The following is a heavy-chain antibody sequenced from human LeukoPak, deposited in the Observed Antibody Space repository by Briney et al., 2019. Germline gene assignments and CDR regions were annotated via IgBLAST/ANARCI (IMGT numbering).Heavy chain of an antibody. J-gene: IGHJ4*02. D-gene: IGHD6-13*01. CDR2: ISYDGSNK. Sequence: PGGSLRLSCAASGFTFSSYAMHWVRQAPGKGLEWVAVISYDGSNKYYADSVKGRFTISRDNSKNTLYLQMNSLRAEDTAVYYCARDRPGIAAAGKGIPDYWGQGTLVTVSS. CDR3: ARDRPGIAAAGKGIPDY. V-gene: IGHV3-30-3*01. CDR1: GFTFSSYA.